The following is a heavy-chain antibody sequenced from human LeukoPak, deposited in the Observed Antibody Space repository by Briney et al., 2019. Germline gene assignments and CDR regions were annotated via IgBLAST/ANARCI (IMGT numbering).Heavy chain of an antibody. CDR1: GFTFSNYA. J-gene: IGHJ4*02. Sequence: GESLKIPWPAFGFTFSNYATSWVRQAPGKGLEGVSGISPYGDSAYYADSVKGRFTISRDNSKNTLYMQMNSLRAEDTAVYYCAKFLPTHIVVANYYFDYWGQGTLVTVSS. D-gene: IGHD2-21*01. CDR2: ISPYGDSA. V-gene: IGHV3-23*01. CDR3: AKFLPTHIVVANYYFDY.